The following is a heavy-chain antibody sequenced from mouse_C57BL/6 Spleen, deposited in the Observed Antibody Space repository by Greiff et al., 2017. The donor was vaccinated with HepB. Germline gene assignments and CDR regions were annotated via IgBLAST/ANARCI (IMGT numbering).Heavy chain of an antibody. V-gene: IGHV14-3*01. Sequence: EVQLVESVAELVRPGASVKLSCTASGFNIKNTYMNWVKQRPEQGLEWIGRIDPANGNTKYAPKFQGKATITADTSSNTGYLQLSSLTSEDTTIYYYAREGYYAMDYWGQGTSVTVSS. CDR1: GFNIKNTY. J-gene: IGHJ4*01. CDR3: AREGYYAMDY. CDR2: IDPANGNT.